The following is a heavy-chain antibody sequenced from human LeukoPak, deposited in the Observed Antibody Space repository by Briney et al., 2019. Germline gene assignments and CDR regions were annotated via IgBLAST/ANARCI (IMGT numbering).Heavy chain of an antibody. CDR3: ARHWGTMVRGVGYFDY. Sequence: PSETLSLTCTVSGGSISSYYWSWIRQPPGKGLEWIGYIYYSGSTNYNPSLKSRVTISVDTSKNQFSLKLSSVTAADTAVYYCARHWGTMVRGVGYFDYWGQGTLVTVCS. CDR1: GGSISSYY. D-gene: IGHD3-10*01. J-gene: IGHJ4*02. V-gene: IGHV4-59*01. CDR2: IYYSGST.